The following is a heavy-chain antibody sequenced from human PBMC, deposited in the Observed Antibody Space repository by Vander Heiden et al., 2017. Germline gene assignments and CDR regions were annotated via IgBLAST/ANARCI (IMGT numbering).Heavy chain of an antibody. CDR2: IKSKTDGGTT. D-gene: IGHD5-12*01. CDR3: TTAYIVATRNWFDP. Sequence: EVQLVESGGGLVKPGGSLRLSCAASGFTFSNAWMNWCRQAPGKGLEWVGRIKSKTDGGTTDYAAPVKGRFTISRDDSKNTLYLQMNSLKTEDTAVYYCTTAYIVATRNWFDPWGQGTLVTVSS. V-gene: IGHV3-15*07. J-gene: IGHJ5*02. CDR1: GFTFSNAW.